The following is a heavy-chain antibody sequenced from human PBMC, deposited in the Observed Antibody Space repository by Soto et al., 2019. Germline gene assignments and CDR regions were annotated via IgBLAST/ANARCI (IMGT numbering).Heavy chain of an antibody. Sequence: NPSETLSLTCAVYGGSFSGYYWSWIRQPPGKGLEWIGEINHSGSTNYNPSLKSRVTISVDTSKSQFSLKLSSVTAADTAVYYCARVRRYDFWVDLYYFDYWGQGTLVTVSS. CDR2: INHSGST. J-gene: IGHJ4*02. CDR3: ARVRRYDFWVDLYYFDY. D-gene: IGHD3-3*01. V-gene: IGHV4-34*01. CDR1: GGSFSGYY.